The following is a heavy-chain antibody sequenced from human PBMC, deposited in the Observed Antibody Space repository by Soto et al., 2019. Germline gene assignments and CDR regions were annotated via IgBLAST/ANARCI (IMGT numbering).Heavy chain of an antibody. CDR1: GFTFSSYG. CDR3: AKGPSGRGDLDY. J-gene: IGHJ4*02. V-gene: IGHV3-33*06. Sequence: QVQLVESGGGVVQPGRSLRLSCAASGFTFSSYGMHWVRQAPGKGLEWVAVKWSDGSNKYYADSVKGRFTISRDNSKNTWNLQMNSLRAEDTAGDYCAKGPSGRGDLDYWGRGTLVTVAS. D-gene: IGHD3-10*01. CDR2: KWSDGSNK.